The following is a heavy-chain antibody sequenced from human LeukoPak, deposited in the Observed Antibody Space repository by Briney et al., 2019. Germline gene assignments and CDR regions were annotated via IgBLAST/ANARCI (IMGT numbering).Heavy chain of an antibody. CDR2: INPNSGGT. Sequence: ASVKVSCKASGYTFTGYYMHWMRQAPGQGPEWMGWINPNSGGTSYAQKFQGRVTMTRDTSAGTVYMELISLRSEDTAVYYCARDSSTSSLADPWGQGTLVTVSS. J-gene: IGHJ5*02. CDR1: GYTFTGYY. V-gene: IGHV1-2*02. D-gene: IGHD2-2*01. CDR3: ARDSSTSSLADP.